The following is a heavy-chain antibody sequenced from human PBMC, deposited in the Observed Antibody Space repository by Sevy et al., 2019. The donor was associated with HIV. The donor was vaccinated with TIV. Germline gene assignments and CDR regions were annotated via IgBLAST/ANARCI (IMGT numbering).Heavy chain of an antibody. CDR1: GFTFSTYG. J-gene: IGHJ4*02. V-gene: IGHV3-33*01. CDR2: IWFDGSNT. CDR3: ARDLEFYDYGDYGPAFMPDY. Sequence: GGSLRLCCAASGFTFSTYGMHWVRQAPGKGLEWVAVIWFDGSNTYYAYSVKGRFTISRDIAKNTLHLQMNSLRAEDTAVYYCARDLEFYDYGDYGPAFMPDYWGQGTLVTVSS. D-gene: IGHD4-17*01.